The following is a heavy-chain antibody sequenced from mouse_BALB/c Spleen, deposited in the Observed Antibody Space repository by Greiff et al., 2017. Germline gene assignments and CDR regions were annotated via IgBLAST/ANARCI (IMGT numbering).Heavy chain of an antibody. Sequence: EVQLVESGTVLARPGASVKMSCKASGYTFTSYWMHWVKQRPGQGLEWIGAIYPGNSDTSYNQKFKGKAKLTAVTSTSTAYMELSSLTNEDSAVYYCTRALRGSSRVPYYFDYWGQGTTLTVSS. CDR3: TRALRGSSRVPYYFDY. CDR2: IYPGNSDT. V-gene: IGHV1-5*01. D-gene: IGHD1-1*01. J-gene: IGHJ2*01. CDR1: GYTFTSYW.